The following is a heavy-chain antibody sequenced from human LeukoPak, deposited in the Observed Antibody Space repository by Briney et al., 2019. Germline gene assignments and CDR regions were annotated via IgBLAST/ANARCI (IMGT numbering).Heavy chain of an antibody. V-gene: IGHV3-23*01. D-gene: IGHD3-22*01. CDR2: ISGSGGST. J-gene: IGHJ3*01. Sequence: GGSLRLSCAASGFIFSSYAMNWVRQAPGKGLEWVSGISGSGGSTHYADSVKGWFTISRDNSKKMLYLQMNSLRAEDTAVYYCGYFYDSSGRTPLDLWGQGSMVTVSS. CDR1: GFIFSSYA. CDR3: GYFYDSSGRTPLDL.